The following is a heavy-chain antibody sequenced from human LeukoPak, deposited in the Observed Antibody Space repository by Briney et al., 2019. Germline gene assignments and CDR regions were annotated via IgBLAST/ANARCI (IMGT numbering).Heavy chain of an antibody. CDR1: GYTFTSYG. J-gene: IGHJ6*02. V-gene: IGHV1-18*01. CDR3: ARYYYDSSGYYLGYYYYYGMDV. D-gene: IGHD3-22*01. Sequence: GASVKVSCKASGYTFTSYGISWVRQAPGQGLEWMGWVSAYNGNTNYAQKLQGRVTMTTDTSTSTAYMELRSLRSDDTAVYYCARYYYDSSGYYLGYYYYYGMDVWGQGTTVTVSS. CDR2: VSAYNGNT.